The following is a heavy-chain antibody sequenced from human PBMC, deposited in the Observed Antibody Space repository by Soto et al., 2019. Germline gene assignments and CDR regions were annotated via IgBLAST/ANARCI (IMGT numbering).Heavy chain of an antibody. CDR1: GFTFSNYW. CDR2: ITSDGSST. J-gene: IGHJ4*02. V-gene: IGHV3-74*01. Sequence: PGGSLRLSCAASGFTFSNYWMYWVRQAPGKGLVWVSRITSDGSSTAYADSVKGRFTISRDNAKNTLYLQMNSLRAEDTAVYYCARDYWGYWGQGALVTVSS. CDR3: ARDYWGY. D-gene: IGHD7-27*01.